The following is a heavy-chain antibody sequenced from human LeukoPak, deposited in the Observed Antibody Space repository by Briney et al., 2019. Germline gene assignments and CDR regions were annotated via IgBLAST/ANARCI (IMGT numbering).Heavy chain of an antibody. Sequence: GGSLRLSCAASRFTFSDYYMTWVRQAPGRGLEWVANIKEDGSEKNYVDSVKGRFTISRDNAKNSVYLLLNSLTPEDTAVYYCARVVPPTDYGSGSYFWDPYYFDYWGQGTLVTVSS. V-gene: IGHV3-7*04. J-gene: IGHJ4*02. D-gene: IGHD3-10*01. CDR3: ARVVPPTDYGSGSYFWDPYYFDY. CDR2: IKEDGSEK. CDR1: RFTFSDYY.